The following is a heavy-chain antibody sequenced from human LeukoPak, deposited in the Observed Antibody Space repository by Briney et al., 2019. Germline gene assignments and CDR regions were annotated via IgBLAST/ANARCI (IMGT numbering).Heavy chain of an antibody. J-gene: IGHJ4*02. CDR1: GGSFSGYY. CDR2: INHSGST. D-gene: IGHD6-13*01. CDR3: ARVRVNFYSSNWKSYHYFDY. V-gene: IGHV4-34*01. Sequence: SETLSLTCAVYGGSFSGYYWSWIRQPPGKGLEWIGEINHSGSTNYNPSLKSRVTISVDTSKNQFSLKLSSVTAADTAVYYCARVRVNFYSSNWKSYHYFDYWGQGTLVTVSS.